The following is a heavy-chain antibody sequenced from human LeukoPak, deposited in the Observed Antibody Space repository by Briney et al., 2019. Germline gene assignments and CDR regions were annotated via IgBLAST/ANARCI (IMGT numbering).Heavy chain of an antibody. Sequence: GGSLRLSCAASGFTVSSNYMSWVRQAPGKGLEWVSVIYSGGSTYYADSVKGRFTISRDNSKNTLYLQTNSLRAEDTAVYYCARVYPYYMDVWGKGTTVTVSS. CDR2: IYSGGST. J-gene: IGHJ6*03. CDR1: GFTVSSNY. CDR3: ARVYPYYMDV. V-gene: IGHV3-66*02. D-gene: IGHD1-14*01.